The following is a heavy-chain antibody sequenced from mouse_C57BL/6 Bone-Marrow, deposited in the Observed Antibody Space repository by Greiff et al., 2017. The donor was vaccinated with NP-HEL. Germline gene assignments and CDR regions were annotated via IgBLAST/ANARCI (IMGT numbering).Heavy chain of an antibody. J-gene: IGHJ4*01. D-gene: IGHD2-4*01. Sequence: QVQLQQPGAELVKPGASVKLSCKASGYTFTSYWMHWVKQRPGRGLEWIGRIDPNSGGTKYNEKFKSKATLTVDKPSSTAYMQRSSLTSEDSTVYYCAGSYYDYDGADAMDYWGQGTSLTVSS. CDR1: GYTFTSYW. V-gene: IGHV1-72*01. CDR2: IDPNSGGT. CDR3: AGSYYDYDGADAMDY.